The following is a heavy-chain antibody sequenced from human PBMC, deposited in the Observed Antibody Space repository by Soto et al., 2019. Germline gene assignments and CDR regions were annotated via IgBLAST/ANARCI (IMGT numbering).Heavy chain of an antibody. V-gene: IGHV4-39*01. D-gene: IGHD6-6*01. J-gene: IGHJ4*02. CDR3: ARIRLSSSLRIDY. CDR2: IYYSGST. CDR1: GGSISSSSYY. Sequence: PSETLSLTCTVSGGSISSSSYYWVWIRQPPGKGLEWIGSIYYSGSTYYNPSLKSRVTISVDTSKNQFSLKLSSVTAADTAVYYCARIRLSSSLRIDYWGQGTLVTVSS.